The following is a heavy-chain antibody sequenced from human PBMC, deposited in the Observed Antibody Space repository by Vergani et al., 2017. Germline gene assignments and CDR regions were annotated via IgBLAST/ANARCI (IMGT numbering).Heavy chain of an antibody. D-gene: IGHD2-2*01. CDR2: ISSSGSTI. Sequence: EVQLVESGGGLVQPGGSLRLSCAASGFTFSSYEMNWVRQAPGKGLEWVSYISSSGSTIYYADSVKGRFTISRDNAKNSLYPQMNSLRAEDTAVYYCASFSTSCYACDNWFDPWGQGTLVTVSS. V-gene: IGHV3-48*03. J-gene: IGHJ5*02. CDR3: ASFSTSCYACDNWFDP. CDR1: GFTFSSYE.